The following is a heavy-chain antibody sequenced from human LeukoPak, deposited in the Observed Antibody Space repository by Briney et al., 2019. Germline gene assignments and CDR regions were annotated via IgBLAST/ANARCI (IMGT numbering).Heavy chain of an antibody. D-gene: IGHD3-10*01. CDR2: ITYDDFYK. V-gene: IGHV3-30*18. CDR1: GFTFRSYG. CDR3: AKDRISMVRSSDIDN. J-gene: IGHJ4*02. Sequence: GGSLRLSYAASGFTFRSYGMHWVRQAPGKGLEWVALITYDDFYKYYGDSVKGRFTISRDNSKNTLYLQMNSLRPEDTAVYYCAKDRISMVRSSDIDNWGQGTLVTVSS.